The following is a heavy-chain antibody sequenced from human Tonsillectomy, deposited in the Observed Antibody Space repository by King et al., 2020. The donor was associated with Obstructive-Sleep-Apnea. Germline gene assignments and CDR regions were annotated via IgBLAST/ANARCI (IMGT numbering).Heavy chain of an antibody. V-gene: IGHV3-30-3*01. CDR2: ISYDTGTNK. CDR3: ASGSGYYYFEY. Sequence: VQLVESGGDVVQPGRSLRLSCAGSGFTFSSYAIHWVRQAPGKGLEWVAGISYDTGTNKFYTDSVKGRFTISRDNSKNTMYLNMNSLRAEDTAVYFCASGSGYYYFEYWGQGTLVTVSS. D-gene: IGHD3-22*01. J-gene: IGHJ4*02. CDR1: GFTFSSYA.